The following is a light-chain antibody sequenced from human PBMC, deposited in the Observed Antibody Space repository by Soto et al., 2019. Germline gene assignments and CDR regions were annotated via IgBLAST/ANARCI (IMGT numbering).Light chain of an antibody. CDR1: NIGSKS. CDR3: QVWDSSSDHSGV. CDR2: DDS. J-gene: IGLJ3*02. V-gene: IGLV3-21*02. Sequence: SYELTQPPSVSVAPGQTARITCGGNNIGSKSVHWYQQKPGQAPVLVVYDDSDRPSGIPERFSGSNSGNTATLTISRDEAGDEADYYCQVWDSSSDHSGVFGGGTKLTVL.